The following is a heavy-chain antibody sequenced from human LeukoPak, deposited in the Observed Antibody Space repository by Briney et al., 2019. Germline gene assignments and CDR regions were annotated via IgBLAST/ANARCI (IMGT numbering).Heavy chain of an antibody. CDR1: GFTFSDYY. V-gene: IGHV3-11*01. J-gene: IGHJ4*02. D-gene: IGHD3-22*01. CDR2: ITSSGSTI. CDR3: VRDGYNQNRFDF. Sequence: PGGSLRLSCAASGFTFSDYYMSWIRQAPGKGLEWVSYITSSGSTIYYADSMKGRFTISRDNAKNSLYLQMNSLRAEDTAVYFCVRDGYNQNRFDFWGQGILVTVSS.